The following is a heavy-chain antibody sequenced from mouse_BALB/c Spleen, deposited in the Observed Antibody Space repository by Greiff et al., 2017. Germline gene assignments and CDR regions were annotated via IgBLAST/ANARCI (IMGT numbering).Heavy chain of an antibody. CDR1: GDSITSGY. D-gene: IGHD6-1*01. Sequence: EVQLVESGPSLVKPSQTLSLTCSVTGDSITSGYWNWIRKFPGNKLEYMGYISYSGSTYYNPSLKSRISITRDTSKNQYYLQLNSVTTEDTATYYCARGGSQLANFDYWGQGTTLTVSS. CDR3: ARGGSQLANFDY. V-gene: IGHV3-8*02. J-gene: IGHJ2*01. CDR2: ISYSGST.